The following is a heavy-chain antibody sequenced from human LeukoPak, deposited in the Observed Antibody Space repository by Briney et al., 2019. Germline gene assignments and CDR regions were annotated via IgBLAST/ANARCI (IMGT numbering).Heavy chain of an antibody. CDR1: GFTFSSYA. CDR3: AKGGHYSFFDY. J-gene: IGHJ4*02. V-gene: IGHV3-23*03. D-gene: IGHD4-11*01. CDR2: IYSGGST. Sequence: GGSLRLSCAASGFTFSSYAMSWVRQAPGKGLEWVSVIYSGGSTYYADSVKGRFTISRHNSKNTHYLQMSSLRAEDTGIYYCAKGGHYSFFDYWGQGPLVSVSS.